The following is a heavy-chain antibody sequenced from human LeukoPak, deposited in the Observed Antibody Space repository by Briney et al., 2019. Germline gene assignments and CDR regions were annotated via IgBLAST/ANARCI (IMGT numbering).Heavy chain of an antibody. CDR1: GYTFTGYY. CDR3: ARDHSSSCQLFDY. V-gene: IGHV1-2*02. Sequence: GASVKVSCKASGYTFTGYYMHWVRQAPGQGLEWMGWINPNSGGTNYAQKFQGRVTMTRDTSTSTAYMELRSLRSDDTAVYYCARDHSSSCQLFDYWGQGTLVTVSS. CDR2: INPNSGGT. J-gene: IGHJ4*02. D-gene: IGHD6-13*01.